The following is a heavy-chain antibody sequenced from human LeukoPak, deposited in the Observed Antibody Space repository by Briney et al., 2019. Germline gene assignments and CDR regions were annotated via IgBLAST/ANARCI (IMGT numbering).Heavy chain of an antibody. Sequence: GESLKISCKASGYSFTSYWIGWVRQMPGKGLEWMGIIYPGDSDTRYSPSFQGQVTISADKSISTAYLQWSSLKASDTAMYYCARRSYYDTSGYSPFDYWGQGTLVTVSS. J-gene: IGHJ4*02. CDR1: GYSFTSYW. V-gene: IGHV5-51*01. D-gene: IGHD3-22*01. CDR3: ARRSYYDTSGYSPFDY. CDR2: IYPGDSDT.